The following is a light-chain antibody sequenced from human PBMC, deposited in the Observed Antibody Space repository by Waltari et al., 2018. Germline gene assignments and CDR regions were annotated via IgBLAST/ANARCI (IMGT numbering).Light chain of an antibody. Sequence: QSALTQPASVSGSPGQSITISCTGTSSDVGSYNLVSWDQLHPGKAPKLMIFEVSKRPSGVSNRFSGAKSGSTASLTISGLQAEDEADYYCCSYAGSSTFYVFGIGTKVTVL. V-gene: IGLV2-23*02. CDR2: EVS. CDR1: SSDVGSYNL. J-gene: IGLJ1*01. CDR3: CSYAGSSTFYV.